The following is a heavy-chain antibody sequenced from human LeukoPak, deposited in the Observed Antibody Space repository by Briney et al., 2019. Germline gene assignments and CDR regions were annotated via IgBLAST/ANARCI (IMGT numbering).Heavy chain of an antibody. CDR2: IYYSGST. D-gene: IGHD3-9*01. CDR3: ARGRYDILTGYYTTGYYGMDV. Sequence: SETLCLTCTVSGGSISSGDYYWSWIRQPPGKGLEWIGYIYYSGSTYYNPSLKSRVTISVDTSKNQFSLKLSSVTAADTAVYYCARGRYDILTGYYTTGYYGMDVWGKGTTVTVSS. J-gene: IGHJ6*04. CDR1: GGSISSGDYY. V-gene: IGHV4-30-4*01.